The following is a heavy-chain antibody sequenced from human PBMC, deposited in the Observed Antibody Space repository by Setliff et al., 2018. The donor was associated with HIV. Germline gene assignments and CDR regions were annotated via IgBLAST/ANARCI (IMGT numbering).Heavy chain of an antibody. D-gene: IGHD3-3*01. V-gene: IGHV4-34*01. CDR1: GGSFSDYY. CDR2: IDHRGRP. CDR3: ASGFSGDYVFTGYMDV. Sequence: PSETLSLTCGIYGGSFSDYYWSWIRQPPGKGLEWIGEIDHRGRPKYNPSLNSRVTMSVETSKNQFSLRVNSVTAADTAFYYCASGFSGDYVFTGYMDVLGKGTTVTVSS. J-gene: IGHJ6*03.